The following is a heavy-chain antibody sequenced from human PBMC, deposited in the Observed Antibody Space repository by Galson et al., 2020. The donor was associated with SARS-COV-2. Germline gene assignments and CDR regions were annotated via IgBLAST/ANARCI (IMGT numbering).Heavy chain of an antibody. CDR3: AKYARLGGLSVIGFHYYYYDMGG. CDR2: ISGSGGST. Sequence: GGSLRLSCAASGFTFSSYAMSWVRQAPGKGLEWVSAISGSGGSTYYADSVKGRFTISRDNSKNTLYLQMNSLRAEDTAVYYCAKYARLGGLSVIGFHYYYYDMGGWGNGTTVTFSS. D-gene: IGHD3-16*02. V-gene: IGHV3-23*01. J-gene: IGHJ6*03. CDR1: GFTFSSYA.